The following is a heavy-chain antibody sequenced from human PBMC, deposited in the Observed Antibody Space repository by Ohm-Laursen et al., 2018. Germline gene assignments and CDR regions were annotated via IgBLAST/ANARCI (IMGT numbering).Heavy chain of an antibody. J-gene: IGHJ4*02. Sequence: SDTLSLTWTVSGGSISTYFWSWIRQPPGKGLEWIGYIHYTGSSNYNPSLKSRVTISVDTSKNQFSLKLSSVTAADTAVYYCARGVHYGSGIIPPDYWGQGTLVIVSS. D-gene: IGHD3-10*01. CDR2: IHYTGSS. V-gene: IGHV4-59*07. CDR3: ARGVHYGSGIIPPDY. CDR1: GGSISTYF.